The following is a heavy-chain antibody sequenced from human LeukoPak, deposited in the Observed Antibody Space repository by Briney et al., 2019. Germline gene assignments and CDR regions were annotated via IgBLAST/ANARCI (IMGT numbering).Heavy chain of an antibody. D-gene: IGHD3-10*02. CDR3: VRDVRSLMDV. CDR2: INSDGSTT. Sequence: GGSLRLSCAASGFTFNNYWMHWVRQAPGKGLVWVSRINSDGSTTSYADSVKGRFTISRDNAKNSLSLQMSSLRVEDTAVYYCVRDVRSLMDVWGQGTTVTVSS. CDR1: GFTFNNYW. J-gene: IGHJ6*02. V-gene: IGHV3-74*01.